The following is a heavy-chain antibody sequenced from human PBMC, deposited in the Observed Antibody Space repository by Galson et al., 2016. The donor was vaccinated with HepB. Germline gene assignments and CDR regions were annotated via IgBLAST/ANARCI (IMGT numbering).Heavy chain of an antibody. Sequence: SLRLSCAASGFTLRTYNMNWVRQAPGKGLEWVSSISSGSSYIYNADSVKGRFTISRDNAKNSLYLQMNSLRAEDTAVYYCARVRVRQLLDAFDIWGQGTMVTVSS. D-gene: IGHD6-6*01. CDR2: ISSGSSYI. V-gene: IGHV3-21*01. CDR1: GFTLRTYN. CDR3: ARVRVRQLLDAFDI. J-gene: IGHJ3*02.